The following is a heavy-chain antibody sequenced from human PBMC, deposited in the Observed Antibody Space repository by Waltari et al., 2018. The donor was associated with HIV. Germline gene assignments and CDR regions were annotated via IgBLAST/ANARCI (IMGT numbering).Heavy chain of an antibody. CDR3: AKGTLNPLTTDY. J-gene: IGHJ4*02. V-gene: IGHV3-23*01. Sequence: EVQLLASGGGVVQPGGSLRLTCAGFAFPFSRYAMTWGRQAPGKGLEWVAAIFGEGGSTFYADSVKGRFTISRDNSKNTLYLQMNSLRAEDTAVYYCAKGTLNPLTTDYWGQGTLVTVSS. D-gene: IGHD4-17*01. CDR1: AFPFSRYA. CDR2: IFGEGGST.